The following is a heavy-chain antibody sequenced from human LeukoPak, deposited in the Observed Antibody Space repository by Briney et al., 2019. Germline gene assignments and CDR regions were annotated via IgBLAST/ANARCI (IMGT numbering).Heavy chain of an antibody. CDR3: ASLNWNVDY. D-gene: IGHD1-1*01. J-gene: IGHJ4*02. V-gene: IGHV3-53*04. Sequence: PGGSLRLSCEASGFTFSDNYMTWVRQAPGKGLEWVSVIYSGGFTYYAASVKGRFTISRHDSKNTLYLQMNSLRTEDTAVYYCASLNWNVDYWGQGTLVTVSS. CDR2: IYSGGFT. CDR1: GFTFSDNY.